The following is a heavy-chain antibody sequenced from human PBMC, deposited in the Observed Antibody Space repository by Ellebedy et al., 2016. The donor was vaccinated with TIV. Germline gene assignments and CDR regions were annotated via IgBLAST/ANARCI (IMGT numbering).Heavy chain of an antibody. CDR2: INWNGDTT. J-gene: IGHJ4*02. CDR3: ARGRGPDYGDYLDY. CDR1: GFTFSNAW. V-gene: IGHV3-20*03. Sequence: GGSLRLSXAASGFTFSNAWMSWVRQVPGKGLEWVSGINWNGDTTGYGDSVKGRFTISRDNAKNSLDLQMNTLRVEDTALYYCARGRGPDYGDYLDYWGQGTLVTVSS. D-gene: IGHD4-17*01.